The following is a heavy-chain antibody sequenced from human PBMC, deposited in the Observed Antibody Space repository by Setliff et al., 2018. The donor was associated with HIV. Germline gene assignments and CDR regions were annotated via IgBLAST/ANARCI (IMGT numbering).Heavy chain of an antibody. CDR1: GFTLRSYA. V-gene: IGHV3-23*01. Sequence: PGGSLRLSCAASGFTLRSYAMSWVRQAPGKGLEWVSVISGSGGSTYYADSVKGRFTISRDNSKNTLYLQMNSLRAEDTAVYYCARGEPSILIEPAAFFDYWGQGTLVTVSS. CDR2: ISGSGGST. CDR3: ARGEPSILIEPAAFFDY. D-gene: IGHD2-2*01. J-gene: IGHJ4*02.